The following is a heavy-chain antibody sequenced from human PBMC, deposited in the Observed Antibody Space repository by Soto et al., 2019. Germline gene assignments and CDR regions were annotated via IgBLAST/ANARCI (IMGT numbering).Heavy chain of an antibody. J-gene: IGHJ6*02. Sequence: PSETLSLTXAVSGGSIISGGYSWSWIRQPPGKGLEWIGYIYHSGSTYYNPSLKSRVTISVDRSKNQFSLKLSSVTAADTAVYYCARSNYYYYGMDVWGQGTTVTVSS. V-gene: IGHV4-30-2*01. CDR3: ARSNYYYYGMDV. CDR2: IYHSGST. CDR1: GGSIISGGYS.